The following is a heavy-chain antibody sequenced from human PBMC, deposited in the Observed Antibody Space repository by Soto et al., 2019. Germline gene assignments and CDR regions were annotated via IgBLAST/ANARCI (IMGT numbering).Heavy chain of an antibody. J-gene: IGHJ6*02. CDR2: INAGNGNT. Sequence: ASVKVSCKPSRYTFTNYAMHCIRQAPGHRLEWMGWINAGNGNTKYSQKFQGRVTITSDTSASTAYMELSSLRSEETAVYYCASSNIAAAPYGMDVWGQGTTVTVSS. D-gene: IGHD6-13*01. CDR3: ASSNIAAAPYGMDV. V-gene: IGHV1-3*01. CDR1: RYTFTNYA.